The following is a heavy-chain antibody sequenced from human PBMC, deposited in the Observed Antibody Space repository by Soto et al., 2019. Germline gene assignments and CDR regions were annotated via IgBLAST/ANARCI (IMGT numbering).Heavy chain of an antibody. CDR3: AKDCIAVAGFNGMDV. D-gene: IGHD6-19*01. CDR2: ISWNSGGI. V-gene: IGHV3-9*01. CDR1: GFKFDDYA. Sequence: EVQLVESGGGLVQPGRSLRLSCAASGFKFDDYAMHWVRQAPGKGLEWVAGISWNSGGIVYADSVKGRFTISRDNAKRSLSLLMYSLRAEDTAFYYCAKDCIAVAGFNGMDVWGQGTTVTVSS. J-gene: IGHJ6*02.